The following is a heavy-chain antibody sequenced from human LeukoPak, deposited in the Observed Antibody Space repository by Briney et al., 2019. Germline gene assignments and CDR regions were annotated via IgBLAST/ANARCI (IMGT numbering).Heavy chain of an antibody. CDR3: ARDLTTYDSSGYSGLDY. D-gene: IGHD3-22*01. J-gene: IGHJ4*02. Sequence: GGSLRLSCAASGFTFSSYGMHWVRQAPGKGLEWVAVIWYDGSNKYYADSVKGRFTISRDNSKNTLYLQMNSLRAEDTAVYYCARDLTTYDSSGYSGLDYWGRGTLVTVSS. CDR1: GFTFSSYG. V-gene: IGHV3-33*01. CDR2: IWYDGSNK.